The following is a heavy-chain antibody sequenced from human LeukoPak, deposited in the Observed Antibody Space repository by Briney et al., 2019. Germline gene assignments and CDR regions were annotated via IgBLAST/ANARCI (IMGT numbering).Heavy chain of an antibody. D-gene: IGHD2-15*01. Sequence: SETLSLTCTVSGGSISSYYWSWIRQPPGKGLEWIGYIYYSGSTNYNPSLKSRVTISVDTSKNQFSLMLTSGTAADTAVYYFAGGNIVVMVDIWGEGTMVTVS. CDR1: GGSISSYY. J-gene: IGHJ3*02. CDR2: IYYSGST. CDR3: AGGNIVVMVDI. V-gene: IGHV4-59*01.